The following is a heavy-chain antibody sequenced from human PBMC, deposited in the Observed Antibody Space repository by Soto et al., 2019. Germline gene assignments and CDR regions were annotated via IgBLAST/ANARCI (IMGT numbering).Heavy chain of an antibody. Sequence: PGGSRRLSCAASGFNFISYGIHWVRQAPGKGLEWVAVISYDGSNKYYADSVKGRFTISRDNSKNTLYLQMNSLRAEDTAVYYCAKGRRDGYTSYYYGMDVWGQGTTVTVSS. CDR3: AKGRRDGYTSYYYGMDV. V-gene: IGHV3-30*18. D-gene: IGHD5-12*01. CDR2: ISYDGSNK. CDR1: GFNFISYG. J-gene: IGHJ6*02.